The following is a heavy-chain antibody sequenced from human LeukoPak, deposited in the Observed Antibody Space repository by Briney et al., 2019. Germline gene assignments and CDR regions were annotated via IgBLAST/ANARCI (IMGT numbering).Heavy chain of an antibody. J-gene: IGHJ5*02. Sequence: GGSLRLSCAASGFTFSYYWMSWVRPAPGKGLEWVANIKQDGSEEYYVDSVKGRFTISRDNAKNTLYLQMNSLRAEDTAVYYCVSSGGLYNWFDPWGQGTLVTVSS. CDR2: IKQDGSEE. V-gene: IGHV3-7*01. CDR3: VSSGGLYNWFDP. D-gene: IGHD3-16*02. CDR1: GFTFSYYW.